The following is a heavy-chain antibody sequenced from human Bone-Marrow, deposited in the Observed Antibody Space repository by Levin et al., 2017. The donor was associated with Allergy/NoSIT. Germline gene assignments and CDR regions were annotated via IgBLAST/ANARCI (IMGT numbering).Heavy chain of an antibody. CDR3: ARVGGVATTGSYDH. CDR1: GYSMSSGYY. CDR2: IFHSGST. Sequence: PSETLSLTCDVSGYSMSSGYYWGWIRQPPGKGLEWIGSIFHSGSTDYNTSLKSRVTISIDLPKNQFSLRLRSVTAADPAIYYCARVGGVATTGSYDHWGQGSLVLVSS. J-gene: IGHJ4*02. D-gene: IGHD3-10*01. V-gene: IGHV4-38-2*01.